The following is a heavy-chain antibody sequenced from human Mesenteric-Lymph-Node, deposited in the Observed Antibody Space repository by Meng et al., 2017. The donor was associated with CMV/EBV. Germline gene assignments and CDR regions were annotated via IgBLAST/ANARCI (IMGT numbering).Heavy chain of an antibody. Sequence: SGGSGSSDNYYWSWIRQPPGKRLEWIGYIYYSGSTNYNPSLKSRVTISVDTSKNQFSLKLTSVTAADTAVYYCARDFGVATTSGRFDPWGQGTLVTVSS. CDR1: GGSGSSDNYY. CDR2: IYYSGST. CDR3: ARDFGVATTSGRFDP. D-gene: IGHD3-3*01. J-gene: IGHJ5*02. V-gene: IGHV4-61*01.